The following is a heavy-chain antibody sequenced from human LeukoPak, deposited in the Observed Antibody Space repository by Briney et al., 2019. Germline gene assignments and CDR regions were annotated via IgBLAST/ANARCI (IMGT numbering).Heavy chain of an antibody. Sequence: PSETLSLTCAVYGGSFSRYYWSWIRQPPGKGLEWIGEINHSGSTNYNPSLKSRVTISVDTSKNQFSLKLSSVTAADTAVYYCARGGGFGWLRPHDYWGQGTLVTVSS. CDR2: INHSGST. J-gene: IGHJ4*02. CDR1: GGSFSRYY. D-gene: IGHD5-12*01. CDR3: ARGGGFGWLRPHDY. V-gene: IGHV4-34*01.